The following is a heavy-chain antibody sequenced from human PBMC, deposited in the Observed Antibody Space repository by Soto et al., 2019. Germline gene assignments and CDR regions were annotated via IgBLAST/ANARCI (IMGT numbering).Heavy chain of an antibody. Sequence: GASVKVSCKASGYTFSSYAMHWVRQAPGQRLEWMGWINAGYGNTKSSQKFQDRVTISRDTSASTAYMELTSLRSEDTAVYYCARDTGDGTFDFWGQGXLVTVHS. CDR2: INAGYGNT. D-gene: IGHD7-27*01. CDR1: GYTFSSYA. J-gene: IGHJ4*02. CDR3: ARDTGDGTFDF. V-gene: IGHV1-3*01.